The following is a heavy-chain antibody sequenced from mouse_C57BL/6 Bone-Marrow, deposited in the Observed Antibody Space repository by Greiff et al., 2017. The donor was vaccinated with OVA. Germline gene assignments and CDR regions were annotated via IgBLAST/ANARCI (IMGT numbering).Heavy chain of an antibody. CDR2: INPNNGGT. D-gene: IGHD1-1*01. CDR3: ARRITTVVAPYYFDY. CDR1: GYTFTDYY. V-gene: IGHV1-26*01. Sequence: VQLQQSGPELVKPGASVKISCKASGYTFTDYYMNWVKQSHGKSLEWIGDINPNNGGTSYNQKFKGKATLTVDKSSSTAYMELRSLTYEDSAVYYCARRITTVVAPYYFDYWGQGTTLTVSS. J-gene: IGHJ2*01.